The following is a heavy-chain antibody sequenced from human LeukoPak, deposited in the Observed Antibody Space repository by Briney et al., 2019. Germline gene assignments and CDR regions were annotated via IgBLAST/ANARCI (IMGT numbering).Heavy chain of an antibody. V-gene: IGHV4-39*07. D-gene: IGHD6-19*01. CDR3: ARDLPRIAVAASGH. CDR2: IFYRGGT. Sequence: SETLSLTCTVSSGSINTPNYYWGWVRHSPGKGLEWIGNIFYRGGTYYSPSLKTRVTISLDTSKNQFSLKLRSVTAADTAVYYCARDLPRIAVAASGHWGQGTLVTVSS. J-gene: IGHJ4*02. CDR1: SGSINTPNYY.